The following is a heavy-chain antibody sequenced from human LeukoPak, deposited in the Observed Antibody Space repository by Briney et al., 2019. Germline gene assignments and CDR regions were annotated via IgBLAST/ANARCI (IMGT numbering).Heavy chain of an antibody. J-gene: IGHJ4*02. CDR1: GGTFSSYA. CDR2: IIPILDIA. Sequence: GASVKVSCKASGGTFSSYAISWVRQAPGQGLEWMGRIIPILDIANYAQKFQGRVTITADKSTSTAYMELSSLRSEDTAVYYCARAQQWLVLDYWGQGTLVTVSP. D-gene: IGHD6-19*01. V-gene: IGHV1-69*04. CDR3: ARAQQWLVLDY.